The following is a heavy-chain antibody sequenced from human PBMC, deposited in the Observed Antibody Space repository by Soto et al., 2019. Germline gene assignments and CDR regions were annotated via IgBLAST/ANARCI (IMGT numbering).Heavy chain of an antibody. CDR2: INHSGST. CDR1: GGSFSGYY. CDR3: ARGVGVVVVAATGYFDY. Sequence: QVQLQQWGAGLLKPSETLSLTCAVYGGSFSGYYWSWIRQPPGKGLEWIGEINHSGSTNYNPSLRSRDTISVDTSKNQFSLTLSSVTAADTAVYYCARGVGVVVVAATGYFDYWGQGTLVTVSS. V-gene: IGHV4-34*01. D-gene: IGHD2-15*01. J-gene: IGHJ4*02.